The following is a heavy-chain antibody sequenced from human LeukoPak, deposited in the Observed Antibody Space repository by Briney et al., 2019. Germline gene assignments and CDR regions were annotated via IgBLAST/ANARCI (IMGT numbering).Heavy chain of an antibody. V-gene: IGHV3-30*02. J-gene: IGHJ4*02. CDR2: IRYDGSKN. Sequence: GGSLRLSCAASGFTFSSNGMHGVRQAPGKGLEWVAFIRYDGSKNYCADSVKGRFIISRDNSKNTLYLQMNSLRGEDTAVYYCAKGSDSFDYWGQGTLVTVSS. CDR1: GFTFSSNG. CDR3: AKGSDSFDY.